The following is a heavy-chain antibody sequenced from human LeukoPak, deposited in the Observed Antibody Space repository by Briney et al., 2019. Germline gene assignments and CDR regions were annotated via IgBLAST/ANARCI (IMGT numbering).Heavy chain of an antibody. V-gene: IGHV1-46*01. J-gene: IGHJ4*02. Sequence: ASVKVSCKASGYTFTSYYMHWVRQAPGQGLEWMGVINPRGGSTSYAQKFQGRVTMTRDMSTSTVYMELSSLRSEDTAVYYCARDRSAESSSSSSGRLDYWGQGTLVTVPS. CDR3: ARDRSAESSSSSSGRLDY. CDR1: GYTFTSYY. D-gene: IGHD6-6*01. CDR2: INPRGGST.